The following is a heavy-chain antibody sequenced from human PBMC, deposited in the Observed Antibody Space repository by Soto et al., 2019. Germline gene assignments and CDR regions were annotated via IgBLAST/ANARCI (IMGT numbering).Heavy chain of an antibody. J-gene: IGHJ5*01. CDR3: AIMIGDPVLGFDS. D-gene: IGHD3-10*02. CDR2: IFYSGST. CDR1: GGSISSYY. V-gene: IGHV4-59*01. Sequence: QVQLQDSGPGLVKPSETLSLTCTVSGGSISSYYWSWIRQPPGKGLEWIGFIFYSGSTSYHPSLKSRGTVSIDTSEYQFSLKLNSVTAAVTAVYYCAIMIGDPVLGFDSWCQGNRVAVSS.